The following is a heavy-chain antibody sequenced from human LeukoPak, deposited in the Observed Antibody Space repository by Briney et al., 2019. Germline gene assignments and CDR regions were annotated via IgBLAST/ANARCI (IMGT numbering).Heavy chain of an antibody. CDR3: ARQPHYHDTSAYYPSHFDY. CDR1: GGPITSNSHY. V-gene: IGHV4-39*01. CDR2: ISYSGDT. J-gene: IGHJ4*02. D-gene: IGHD3-22*01. Sequence: SETLSLTCTVSGGPITSNSHYWGWIRQPPGKGLEWIGSISYSGDTHYNPSLKSRVTLSVDTSKSQFSLNLSSLTAADTAVFYCARQPHYHDTSAYYPSHFDYWGPGTLVTVAS.